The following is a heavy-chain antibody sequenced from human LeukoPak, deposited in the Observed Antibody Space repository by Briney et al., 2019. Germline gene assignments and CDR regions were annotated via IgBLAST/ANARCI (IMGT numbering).Heavy chain of an antibody. Sequence: GGSLRLSCAASGFTFSNYAMDWVRQAPGKGLEWVSTISDTGGSTYYADSVKGRFTISRDNSKNTLYLQMNSLRTEDTALYYCAKDRGVGIYYFDSWGQGTLVTVSS. D-gene: IGHD1-26*01. CDR3: AKDRGVGIYYFDS. CDR1: GFTFSNYA. CDR2: ISDTGGST. V-gene: IGHV3-23*01. J-gene: IGHJ4*02.